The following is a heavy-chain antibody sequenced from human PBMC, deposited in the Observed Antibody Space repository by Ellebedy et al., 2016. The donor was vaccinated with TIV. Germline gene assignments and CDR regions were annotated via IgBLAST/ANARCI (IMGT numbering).Heavy chain of an antibody. J-gene: IGHJ6*02. CDR2: ISGDGRTT. CDR1: GFIFKNFL. CDR3: ARGMRVMSYYYGMDV. D-gene: IGHD3-16*01. Sequence: PGGSLRLSCGASGFIFKNFLMYWVRQAPGKGPEWVSRISGDGRTTNYADSVKGRFTISRDNAKNSLYLQMNSLRAEDTAVYHCARGMRVMSYYYGMDVWGQGTTVTVSS. V-gene: IGHV3-74*01.